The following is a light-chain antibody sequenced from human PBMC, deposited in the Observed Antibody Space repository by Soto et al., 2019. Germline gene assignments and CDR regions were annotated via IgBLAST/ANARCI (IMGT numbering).Light chain of an antibody. CDR1: QSVGSRY. CDR3: QQYSSPPYT. J-gene: IGKJ2*01. CDR2: GAS. V-gene: IGKV3-20*01. Sequence: ENVLTQSPGTLSLSPGERATLSCRASQSVGSRYLAWYQQRPGQAPRLLIYGASNRATGIPDRFSGGGSGTDFTLTISRLEPEDFAVYYCQQYSSPPYTFGQGTELEIK.